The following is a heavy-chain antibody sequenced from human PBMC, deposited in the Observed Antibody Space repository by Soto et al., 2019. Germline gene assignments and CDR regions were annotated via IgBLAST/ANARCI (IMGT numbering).Heavy chain of an antibody. V-gene: IGHV4-31*03. CDR1: GVSISSAGYY. D-gene: IGHD3-22*01. CDR3: ARFITTSQSGGPYYYRALDV. CDR2: YSGST. J-gene: IGHJ6*02. Sequence: QVQLQESGPGLVKPSQTLSLTCTVSGVSISSAGYYWSWIRQHPESGLEWIAYSGSTDSNPSLKGRVAISVDTSKKQFSLRLTPVTAADTAVYYCARFITTSQSGGPYYYRALDVWGQGTTVTVSS.